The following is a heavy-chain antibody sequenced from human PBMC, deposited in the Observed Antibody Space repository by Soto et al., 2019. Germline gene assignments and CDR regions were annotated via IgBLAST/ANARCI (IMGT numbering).Heavy chain of an antibody. CDR3: AKAQTGVAAAGSYWYFDL. Sequence: HPGGSLRLSCAASGLTFSSYAMSWVRQTPGKGLEWVSAISGSGGSTYYADSVKGRFTISRDNSKNTLYLQMNSLRAEDTAVYYCAKAQTGVAAAGSYWYFDLWGRGTLVTVS. D-gene: IGHD6-13*01. J-gene: IGHJ2*01. V-gene: IGHV3-23*01. CDR1: GLTFSSYA. CDR2: ISGSGGST.